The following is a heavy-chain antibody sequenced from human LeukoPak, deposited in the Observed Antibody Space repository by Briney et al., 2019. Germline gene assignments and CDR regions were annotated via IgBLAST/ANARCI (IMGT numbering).Heavy chain of an antibody. CDR1: GYTFTSYG. D-gene: IGHD3-22*01. CDR2: IIAYNGNT. V-gene: IGHV1-18*01. CDR3: AREEYYYDSSGYYDY. J-gene: IGHJ4*02. Sequence: ASVKVSCKASGYTFTSYGISWVRQAPGQGPEWMGWIIAYNGNTNYAQKLQGRVTMTTDTSTSTAYMELRSLRSDDTAVYYCAREEYYYDSSGYYDYWGQGTLVTVSS.